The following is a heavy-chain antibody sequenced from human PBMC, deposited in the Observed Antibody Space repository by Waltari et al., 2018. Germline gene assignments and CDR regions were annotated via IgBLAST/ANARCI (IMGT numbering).Heavy chain of an antibody. CDR3: ARGLGGGTKPNWFDP. J-gene: IGHJ5*02. CDR2: INHSGST. V-gene: IGHV4-34*01. Sequence: QVQLQQWGAGLLKPSETLSLTCAVYGGSFSGYYWSWIRQPPGKGLEWIGEINHSGSTNDNPSLKSRGTRSVDTSKNQFTLKLSSVTAADTAVYYCARGLGGGTKPNWFDPWGQGTLVTVSS. CDR1: GGSFSGYY. D-gene: IGHD2-15*01.